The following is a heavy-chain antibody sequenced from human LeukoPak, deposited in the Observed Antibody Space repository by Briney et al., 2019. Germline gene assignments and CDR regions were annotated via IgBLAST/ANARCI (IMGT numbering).Heavy chain of an antibody. J-gene: IGHJ4*02. Sequence: GGSLRLSCAASGFTFSSHGMHWVRQAPGKGLEWVAVIWYDGSNKYYADSVKGRFTISRDNSKNTLYLQMNSLRAEDTAVYYCARDSDSSSWSSFDYWGQGTLVTVSS. CDR3: ARDSDSSSWSSFDY. D-gene: IGHD6-13*01. CDR2: IWYDGSNK. V-gene: IGHV3-33*01. CDR1: GFTFSSHG.